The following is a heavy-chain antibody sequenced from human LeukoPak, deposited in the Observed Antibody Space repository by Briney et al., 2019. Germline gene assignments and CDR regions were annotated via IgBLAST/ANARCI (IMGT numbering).Heavy chain of an antibody. CDR3: ARDLDYGGGDAFDI. J-gene: IGHJ3*02. CDR1: GFTFSDSY. Sequence: PGGSLRLSCAASGFTFSDSYMSWIRQAPGKGLEWVANIKQDGSEKYYVDSVKGRFTISRDNAKNSLYLQMNSLRAEDTAVYYCARDLDYGGGDAFDIWGQGTMVTVSS. CDR2: IKQDGSEK. D-gene: IGHD4-23*01. V-gene: IGHV3-7*01.